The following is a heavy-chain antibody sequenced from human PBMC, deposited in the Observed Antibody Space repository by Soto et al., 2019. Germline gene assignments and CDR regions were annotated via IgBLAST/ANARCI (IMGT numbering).Heavy chain of an antibody. J-gene: IGHJ4*02. Sequence: SETLSLTCTVSGGSISSGDYYWSWIRQPPGKGLEWIGYIYYSGRTYYSPSLKSRVTISVDTSKNQFSLKLSSVTAAETAVYYCAKGSRGARPYYFDYWGQGTPVTVSS. V-gene: IGHV4-30-4*01. CDR1: GGSISSGDYY. D-gene: IGHD3-10*01. CDR2: IYYSGRT. CDR3: AKGSRGARPYYFDY.